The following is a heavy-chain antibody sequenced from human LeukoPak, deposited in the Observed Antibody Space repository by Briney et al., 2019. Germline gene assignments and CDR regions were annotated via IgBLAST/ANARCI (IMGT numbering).Heavy chain of an antibody. CDR2: INNSGST. V-gene: IGHV4-34*01. Sequence: SETLSLTCAVYGGSFSGYYWSWIRQPPGKGLEWIGEINNSGSTNYNPSLKSRVTISVNTSKNQFSLKLSSVTAADTAVYYCARRFYTNYYDSSGPFDYWGQGTLVTVSS. D-gene: IGHD3-22*01. J-gene: IGHJ4*02. CDR3: ARRFYTNYYDSSGPFDY. CDR1: GGSFSGYY.